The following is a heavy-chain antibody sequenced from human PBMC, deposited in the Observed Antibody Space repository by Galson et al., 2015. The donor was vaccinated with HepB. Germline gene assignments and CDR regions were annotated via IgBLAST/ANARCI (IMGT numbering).Heavy chain of an antibody. V-gene: IGHV3-66*02. CDR1: GFTVSLNY. J-gene: IGHJ4*02. CDR3: ASTRSSWYPYFDY. Sequence: SLRLSCAASGFTVSLNYMSWVRQAPGKGLEWVSVIYSGGRAYYADSVKGRFTISRDNSKNTLYIQMNGLRAEDTAVYYCASTRSSWYPYFDYWGQGTLVTVSS. CDR2: IYSGGRA. D-gene: IGHD6-13*01.